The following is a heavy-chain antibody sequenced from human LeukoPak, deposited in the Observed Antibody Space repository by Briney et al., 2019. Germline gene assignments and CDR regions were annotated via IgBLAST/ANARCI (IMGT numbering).Heavy chain of an antibody. V-gene: IGHV3-30-3*01. J-gene: IGHJ6*02. CDR3: ASGTYYYYYYGMDV. Sequence: GGSLRLSCAASGFTFSSYGMHWVRQAPGKGLEWVAVISYDGSNKYYADSVKGRFTISRDNSKNTLYLQMNSLRAEDTAVYYCASGTYYYYYYGMDVWGQGTTVTVSS. CDR2: ISYDGSNK. CDR1: GFTFSSYG. D-gene: IGHD1-26*01.